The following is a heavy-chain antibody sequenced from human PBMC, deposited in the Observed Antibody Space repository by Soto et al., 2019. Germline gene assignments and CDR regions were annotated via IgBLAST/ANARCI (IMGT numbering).Heavy chain of an antibody. D-gene: IGHD1-7*01. CDR2: INHSGST. J-gene: IGHJ4*02. CDR1: GVSFSGYY. CDR3: ARGGLGLPFDY. Sequence: ETPSLTCAVYGVSFSGYYWSWIRQPPGKGLEWIGEINHSGSTNYNPSLKSRVTISVDTSKNQFSLKLSSVTAEDTAAYYCARGGLGLPFDYWGQGTLVTVYS. V-gene: IGHV4-34*01.